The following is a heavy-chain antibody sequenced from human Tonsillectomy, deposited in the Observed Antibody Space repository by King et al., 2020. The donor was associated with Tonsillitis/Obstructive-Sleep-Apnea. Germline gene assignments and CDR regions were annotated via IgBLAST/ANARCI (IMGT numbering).Heavy chain of an antibody. Sequence: VQLVESGGGLVKPGGSLRLSCAASGFTFSDYYMSWIRQAPGKGLEWVSYISTSSGYTNYADSVKGRFTISRDNAKNSLYLQMNSLRAEDTAVYYCARDADSSTSCALFDYWGQGTLVTVSS. D-gene: IGHD2-2*01. CDR2: ISTSSGYT. J-gene: IGHJ4*02. V-gene: IGHV3-11*05. CDR1: GFTFSDYY. CDR3: ARDADSSTSCALFDY.